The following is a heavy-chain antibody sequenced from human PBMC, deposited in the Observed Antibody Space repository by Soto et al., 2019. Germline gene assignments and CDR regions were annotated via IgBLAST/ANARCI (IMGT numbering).Heavy chain of an antibody. Sequence: QITLKESGPTLVKPTQPLTLTCSFSGFSLSTSEVSMAWIRQSPGKALAWLTLISWNDEKRYSPSLQSRLTITKGTSKYQVVLTMTIMDLEDTVIYYCANSAPYFKNWSQGILVTVSS. CDR1: GFSLSTSEVS. V-gene: IGHV2-5*01. CDR3: ANSAPYFKN. J-gene: IGHJ4*02. CDR2: ISWNDEK.